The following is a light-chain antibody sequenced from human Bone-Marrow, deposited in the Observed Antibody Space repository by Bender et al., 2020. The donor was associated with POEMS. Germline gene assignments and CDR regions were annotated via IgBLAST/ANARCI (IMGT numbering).Light chain of an antibody. CDR1: SSDLGCHTL. CDR3: SSYAGYRV. V-gene: IGLV2-23*01. J-gene: IGLJ3*02. CDR2: EGG. Sequence: QSALTQPASVSGSPGQSITISCTGTSSDLGCHTLVSWYQQYPGKAPKLLICEGGQWCPGVSPRFSGSKSGSTASLTISDLRAEGEADYYCSSYAGYRVFGGGPELTVL.